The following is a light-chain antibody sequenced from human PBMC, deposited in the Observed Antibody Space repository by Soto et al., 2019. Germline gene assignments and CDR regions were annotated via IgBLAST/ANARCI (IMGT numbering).Light chain of an antibody. Sequence: EIVMSQSTSTLSVSPRERATLSCRASQGVSNDYLAWYQQRPGQAPRLLIFGASSRATGIPDRISGSGSGTDFTLTINRLEPEDFAVYYCQQYGSSIWTFGQGTKVDIK. CDR1: QGVSNDY. J-gene: IGKJ1*01. CDR3: QQYGSSIWT. CDR2: GAS. V-gene: IGKV3-20*01.